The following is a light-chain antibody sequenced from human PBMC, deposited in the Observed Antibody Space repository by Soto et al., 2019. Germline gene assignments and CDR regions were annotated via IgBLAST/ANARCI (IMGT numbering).Light chain of an antibody. CDR3: AAWDDSLSAWV. J-gene: IGLJ3*02. V-gene: IGLV1-47*02. CDR2: TNN. CDR1: SSNIGSNY. Sequence: QSVLTQPPSASGTPGQRVNISCSGSSSNIGSNYVYWFQQLPGTAPKLLIYTNNQRPSGVPDRFSGSKSGASASLAICGLRSEDEADYCCAAWDDSLSAWVFGGGTKLTVL.